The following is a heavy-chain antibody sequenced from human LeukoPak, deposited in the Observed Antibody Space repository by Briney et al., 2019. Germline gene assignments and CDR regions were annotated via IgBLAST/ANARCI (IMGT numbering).Heavy chain of an antibody. D-gene: IGHD1-26*01. J-gene: IGHJ6*03. CDR1: AGSISSGSYY. Sequence: SETLSLTCTVSAGSISSGSYYWRWIRQPAGKGLEWIGRIYTSGSTNYNPSLKSRLTISLDTSKNQFSLKLSSVTAADTAVYYCARDHSGSQYYYHYMDVWGKGTTVTVSS. CDR2: IYTSGST. CDR3: ARDHSGSQYYYHYMDV. V-gene: IGHV4-61*02.